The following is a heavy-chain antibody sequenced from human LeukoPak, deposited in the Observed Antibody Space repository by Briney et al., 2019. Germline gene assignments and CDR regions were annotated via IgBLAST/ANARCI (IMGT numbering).Heavy chain of an antibody. J-gene: IGHJ4*02. CDR1: DYSVSNTYF. CDR3: AREGPIQFLEQIDF. Sequence: SKTLSLTCTVSDYSVSNTYFWGWIRQPPGKGLEWIGNIHHSGITNYNPSLKSRVSISIDTSKNQFSLKLTSLKAADTAVYYCAREGPIQFLEQIDFWGQGSLVTVSS. CDR2: IHHSGIT. D-gene: IGHD3-3*01. V-gene: IGHV4-38-2*02.